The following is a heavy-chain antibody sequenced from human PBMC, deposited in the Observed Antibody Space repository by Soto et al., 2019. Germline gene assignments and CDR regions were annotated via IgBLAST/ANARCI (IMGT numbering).Heavy chain of an antibody. CDR1: GFTFSSYG. Sequence: QVQLVESGGGVVQPGRSLRLSCAASGFTFSSYGMHWVRQAPGKGLEWVAVRWYDGSNKYYADSVKGRFTISRDNSKNTLYLQMNSLRAEDTAVYYCAPLAAAGTGAFDIWGQGTMVTVSS. D-gene: IGHD6-13*01. CDR2: RWYDGSNK. J-gene: IGHJ3*02. V-gene: IGHV3-33*01. CDR3: APLAAAGTGAFDI.